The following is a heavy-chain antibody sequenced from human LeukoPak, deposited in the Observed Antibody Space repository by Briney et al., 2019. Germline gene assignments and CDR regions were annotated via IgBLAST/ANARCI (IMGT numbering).Heavy chain of an antibody. Sequence: ASVKVSCKASGYTFTIYDINWVRQATGQGPEWMGWMNPNSGNTGYAQKFQGRVTITRNTSISTAYMELSSLRSEDTAVYYCARGLLSFMRSDYSNYWDNWFDPWGQGTLVTVSS. CDR3: ARGLLSFMRSDYSNYWDNWFDP. CDR2: MNPNSGNT. J-gene: IGHJ5*02. CDR1: GYTFTIYD. D-gene: IGHD4-11*01. V-gene: IGHV1-8*03.